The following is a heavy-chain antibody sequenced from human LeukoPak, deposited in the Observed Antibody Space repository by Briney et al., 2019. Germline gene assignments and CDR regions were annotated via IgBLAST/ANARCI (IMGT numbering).Heavy chain of an antibody. Sequence: GGSLRLSCAASRFTFSSYGMHWVRQAPGKGLEWVAFIRYDGSNKYYADSVKGRFTISRDNSKNTLYLQMNSLRAEDTAVYYCARNSEIAAVDTRIHYFDYWGQGTLVTVSS. V-gene: IGHV3-30*02. D-gene: IGHD6-13*01. J-gene: IGHJ4*02. CDR1: RFTFSSYG. CDR3: ARNSEIAAVDTRIHYFDY. CDR2: IRYDGSNK.